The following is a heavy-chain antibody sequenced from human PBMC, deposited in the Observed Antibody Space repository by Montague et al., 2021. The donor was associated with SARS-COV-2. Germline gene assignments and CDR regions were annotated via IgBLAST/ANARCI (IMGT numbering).Heavy chain of an antibody. D-gene: IGHD3-16*01. J-gene: IGHJ4*02. CDR2: ISSDTLHT. Sequence: SLRLSCTTSGFPFSRNSMNWVRQAPGKGPEWVSTISSDTLHTFYAESVKGRLTISRDNAKNELYLQMNSLRAEDMAVYYCARGGEIDVWAPFGHWGQGTLVTVSS. V-gene: IGHV3-21*01. CDR1: GFPFSRNS. CDR3: ARGGEIDVWAPFGH.